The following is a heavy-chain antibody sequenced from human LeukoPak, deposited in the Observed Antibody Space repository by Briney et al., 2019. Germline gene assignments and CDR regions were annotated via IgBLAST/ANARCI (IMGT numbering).Heavy chain of an antibody. V-gene: IGHV1-8*02. J-gene: IGHJ6*03. Sequence: ASVKVSCKASGYTFTSYDINWVRQATGQGLEWMGWMNPNSGNTGYAQKFQGRVTMTRNTSISTAYMELSSLRSEDTAVYYCARGVVTANYYYMDVWGKGTTVTISS. CDR3: ARGVVTANYYYMDV. D-gene: IGHD2-21*02. CDR1: GYTFTSYD. CDR2: MNPNSGNT.